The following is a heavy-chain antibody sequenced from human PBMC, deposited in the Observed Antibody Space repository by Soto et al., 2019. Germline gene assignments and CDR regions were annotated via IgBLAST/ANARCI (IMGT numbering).Heavy chain of an antibody. Sequence: PGGSLRLSCAASGFTFNSYAMSWVRQAPGKGLEWVSTIIGSGGSTYYADSVTGRFSVSRDNSKNTLYLQMNSLRAADTAIYFCARLVYDTRLNFMYFDFWGQGALVTVSS. J-gene: IGHJ4*02. CDR3: ARLVYDTRLNFMYFDF. CDR1: GFTFNSYA. D-gene: IGHD3-22*01. CDR2: IIGSGGST. V-gene: IGHV3-23*01.